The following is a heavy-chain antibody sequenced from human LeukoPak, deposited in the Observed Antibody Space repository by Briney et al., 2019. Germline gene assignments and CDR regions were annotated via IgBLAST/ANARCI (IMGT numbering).Heavy chain of an antibody. Sequence: GGSLRLSCAASGFTFSSYAMHWVRQAPGKGLEWVAVISYDGSNKYYADPVKGRFTISRDNSKNTLYLQMNSLRAEDTAVYYCAKDQGVPAAIDYWGQGTLVTVSS. D-gene: IGHD2-2*01. CDR3: AKDQGVPAAIDY. J-gene: IGHJ4*02. CDR2: ISYDGSNK. CDR1: GFTFSSYA. V-gene: IGHV3-30*18.